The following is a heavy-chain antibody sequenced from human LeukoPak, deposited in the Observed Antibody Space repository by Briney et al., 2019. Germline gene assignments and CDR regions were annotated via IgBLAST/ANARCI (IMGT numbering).Heavy chain of an antibody. CDR2: IRYDGSNK. J-gene: IGHJ6*02. V-gene: IGHV3-30*02. D-gene: IGHD3-10*01. Sequence: PGGSLRLSCAASGFTFSSYGMHWVRQAPGKGLEWVAFIRYDGSNKYYADSVKGRFTISRDNSKNTLYLQMNSLRAEDTAVYYCTRSMVRGVPNYYYGMDVWGQGTTVTVSS. CDR1: GFTFSSYG. CDR3: TRSMVRGVPNYYYGMDV.